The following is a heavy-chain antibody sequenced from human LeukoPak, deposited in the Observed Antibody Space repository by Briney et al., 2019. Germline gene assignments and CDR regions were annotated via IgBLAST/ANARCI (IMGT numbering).Heavy chain of an antibody. Sequence: HPGRSPRLSCAASGFTFSSYAMHWVRQAPGKGLEWVAVISYDGSNKYYADSVKGRFTISRDNSKNTLYLQMNSLRAEDTAVYYCARCGGSYLPSHWGQGTLVAVSS. D-gene: IGHD1-26*01. CDR3: ARCGGSYLPSH. V-gene: IGHV3-30-3*01. CDR2: ISYDGSNK. J-gene: IGHJ4*02. CDR1: GFTFSSYA.